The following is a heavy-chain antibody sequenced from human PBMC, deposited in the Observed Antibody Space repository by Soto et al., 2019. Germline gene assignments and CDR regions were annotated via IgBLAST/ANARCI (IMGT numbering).Heavy chain of an antibody. D-gene: IGHD3-10*01. Sequence: GGSLRLSCTTSGFNFGDYAMGWFRQAPGKGLEWVGVVRRKAYGVTTDYATSVRGRFDISRDDSKSVAYMQMNSLKTEDTAGDYCARSGYYSGSWSYYIGRYCASWGQGTLVTVSS. V-gene: IGHV3-49*03. J-gene: IGHJ4*02. CDR1: GFNFGDYA. CDR2: VRRKAYGVTT. CDR3: ARSGYYSGSWSYYIGRYCAS.